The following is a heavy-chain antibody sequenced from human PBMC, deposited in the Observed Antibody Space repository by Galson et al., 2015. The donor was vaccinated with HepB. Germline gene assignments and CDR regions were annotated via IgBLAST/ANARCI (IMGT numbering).Heavy chain of an antibody. D-gene: IGHD6-13*01. CDR1: GFTFSSYG. V-gene: IGHV3-33*01. CDR2: IWYDGSNK. CDR3: ARDHGAAGLPNYYGMDV. Sequence: SLRLSCAASGFTFSSYGMHWVRQAPGKGLEWVAVIWYDGSNKYYADSVKGRFTISRDNSKNTLYLQMNSLRAEDTAVYYCARDHGAAGLPNYYGMDVWGQGATVTVSS. J-gene: IGHJ6*02.